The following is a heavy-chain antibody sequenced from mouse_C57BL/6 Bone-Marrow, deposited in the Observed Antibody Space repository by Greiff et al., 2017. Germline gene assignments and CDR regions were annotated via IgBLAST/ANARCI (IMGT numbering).Heavy chain of an antibody. CDR3: AKERLIYYFDY. CDR1: GYTFTSYG. V-gene: IGHV1-81*01. D-gene: IGHD3-2*02. CDR2: IYPRSGNT. Sequence: VQRVESGAELARPGASVKLSCKASGYTFTSYGISWVKQRTGQGLEWIGEIYPRSGNTYYNEKFKGKATLTADKSSSTAYMELRSLTSEDSAVXFCAKERLIYYFDYWGQGTTLTVSS. J-gene: IGHJ2*01.